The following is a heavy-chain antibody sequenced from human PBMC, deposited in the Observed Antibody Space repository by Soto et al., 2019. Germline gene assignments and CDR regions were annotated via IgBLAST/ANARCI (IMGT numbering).Heavy chain of an antibody. CDR1: GYNFTGYY. Sequence: ASVNVSCKGSGYNFTGYYMHWVRQAPGQGLEWMGWTSPSSLATNYAQRFQGRVTMSRDRATSTVYMELSRLRSEDTAVYYCAREDAERATRFLDYWGQGTVVTVSS. CDR3: AREDAERATRFLDY. V-gene: IGHV1-2*02. CDR2: TSPSSLAT. J-gene: IGHJ4*02. D-gene: IGHD2-21*01.